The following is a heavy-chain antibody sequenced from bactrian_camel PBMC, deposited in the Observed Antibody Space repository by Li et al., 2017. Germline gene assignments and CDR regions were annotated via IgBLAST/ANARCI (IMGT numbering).Heavy chain of an antibody. CDR2: LDMGSRTT. D-gene: IGHD7*01. Sequence: QVQLVESGGGLVQPGGSLRLSCAAAGFTFSNYWMYWVRQAPGKGLERVSCLDMGSRTTFYADSVKGRFTISRDNAKNTLYLQMNSLKPEDTALYYCATGDVPYYWGQGTQVTVS. V-gene: IGHV3S1*01. CDR3: ATGDVPYY. J-gene: IGHJ4*01. CDR1: GFTFSNYW.